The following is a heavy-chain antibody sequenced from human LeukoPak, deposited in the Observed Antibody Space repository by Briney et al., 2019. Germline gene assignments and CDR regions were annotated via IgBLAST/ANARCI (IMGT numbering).Heavy chain of an antibody. V-gene: IGHV3-30*02. CDR1: RFTFSSYG. D-gene: IGHD2-15*01. Sequence: GGSLRLSCAASRFTFSSYGMHWVRQAPGKGLEWVSFIRYDERSKYYADSVKGRFTISRDNSKNTLYLQMNSLRVEDTAVYYCAKDQDLYCSGGSCYSTLDYWGQGTLVTVTS. CDR3: AKDQDLYCSGGSCYSTLDY. J-gene: IGHJ4*02. CDR2: IRYDERSK.